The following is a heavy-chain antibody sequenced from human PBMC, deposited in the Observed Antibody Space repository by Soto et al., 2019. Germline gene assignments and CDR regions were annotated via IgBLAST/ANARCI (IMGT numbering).Heavy chain of an antibody. CDR2: INKDGSDV. J-gene: IGHJ4*02. Sequence: EVQLVESGGGLVQPGGSLRLSCAASGFIFSGHWMGWVRQAPGKGLEWVANINKDGSDVKYVDSMKGRFFASRDNAKNSLYLQMNSLRVDDTAVYFCTRHGFVTFDYWGQGSLVTVSS. V-gene: IGHV3-7*01. D-gene: IGHD4-17*01. CDR1: GFIFSGHW. CDR3: TRHGFVTFDY.